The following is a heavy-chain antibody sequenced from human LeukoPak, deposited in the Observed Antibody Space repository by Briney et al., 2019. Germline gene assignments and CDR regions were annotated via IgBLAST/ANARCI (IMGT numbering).Heavy chain of an antibody. CDR2: INPNSGGT. Sequence: GASVKVSCKASGYTFTNVDINWVRQASGQGLECVGWINPNSGGTSYAQKFQGRVTMTRDTSISTAYMELSRLRSDDTAVYYCARGGSGSYFSWLDPWGQGTLVTVSS. J-gene: IGHJ5*02. D-gene: IGHD3-10*01. V-gene: IGHV1-2*02. CDR3: ARGGSGSYFSWLDP. CDR1: GYTFTNVD.